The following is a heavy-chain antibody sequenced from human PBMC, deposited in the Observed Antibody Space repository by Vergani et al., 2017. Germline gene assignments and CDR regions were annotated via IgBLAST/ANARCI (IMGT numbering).Heavy chain of an antibody. V-gene: IGHV1-18*04. CDR2: ISAYNGNT. Sequence: QVQLVQSGAEVKKPGASVKVSCKASGYTFTSYGISWVRQAPGQGLEWMGWISAYNGNTNYAQKLQGRVTMTTDTSTRTAYMELRSLRSAVTALYYCARDPDIVVVPAAPYYYYYYGMDVWVQGTTVTVSS. CDR1: GYTFTSYG. J-gene: IGHJ6*02. CDR3: ARDPDIVVVPAAPYYYYYYGMDV. D-gene: IGHD2-2*01.